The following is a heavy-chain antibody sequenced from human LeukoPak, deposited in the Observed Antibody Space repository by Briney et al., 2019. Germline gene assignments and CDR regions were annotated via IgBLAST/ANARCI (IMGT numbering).Heavy chain of an antibody. Sequence: PGGSLRLSCVASGFPFSNYALSWVRQAPGKGLECVSVISGDAGTTYYADSVKGRFTISRDNSKNTLYLQMNSLRAEDTAVYYCAKDQGMDGYDSSGYPYYYYYYYMDVWGKGTTVTVSS. D-gene: IGHD3-22*01. CDR2: ISGDAGTT. CDR3: AKDQGMDGYDSSGYPYYYYYYYMDV. J-gene: IGHJ6*03. CDR1: GFPFSNYA. V-gene: IGHV3-23*01.